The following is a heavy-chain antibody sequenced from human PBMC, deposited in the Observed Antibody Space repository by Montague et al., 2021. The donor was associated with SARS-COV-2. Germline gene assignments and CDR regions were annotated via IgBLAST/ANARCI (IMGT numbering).Heavy chain of an antibody. V-gene: IGHV4-59*05. CDR2: IYDSGST. CDR1: GGSISSYY. D-gene: IGHD5-12*01. J-gene: IGHJ3*02. CDR3: ARRGRKLLPVATTIGGFDI. Sequence: SETLSLTCTVSGGSISSYYWSWIRQPPGKGLEWIGSIYDSGSTYXNPSLKSRVTISVDTSKDHFSLKLSSATAADTAVYYCARRGRKLLPVATTIGGFDIWGQGTMVTVSS.